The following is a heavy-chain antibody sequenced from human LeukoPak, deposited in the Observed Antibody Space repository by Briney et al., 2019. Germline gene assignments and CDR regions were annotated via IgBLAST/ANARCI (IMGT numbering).Heavy chain of an antibody. CDR3: AREEYYDSSVYGY. CDR1: GFTFSSYS. J-gene: IGHJ4*02. D-gene: IGHD3-22*01. CDR2: ISSSSYI. V-gene: IGHV3-21*01. Sequence: GGSLRLSCAASGFTFSSYSMNWVRQAPGKELEWVSSISSSSYIYYADSVKGRFTISRDNAKNSLYLQMNSLRAEDTAVYYCAREEYYDSSVYGYWGQGTLVTVSS.